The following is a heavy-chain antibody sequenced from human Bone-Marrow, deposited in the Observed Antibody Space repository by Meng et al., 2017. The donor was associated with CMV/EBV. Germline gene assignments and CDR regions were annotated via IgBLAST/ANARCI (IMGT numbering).Heavy chain of an antibody. Sequence: CNAFGYSFTRFWIGWVRQTPVNGLEWMGIIYPGDSDTAYSPSFQGRVTISADKSINTAYLQLTSLHASDSAMYYCARGGTATVGFDTWAQGSLVTVSS. J-gene: IGHJ5*02. CDR1: GYSFTRFW. CDR2: IYPGDSDT. CDR3: ARGGTATVGFDT. V-gene: IGHV5-51*01. D-gene: IGHD1-26*01.